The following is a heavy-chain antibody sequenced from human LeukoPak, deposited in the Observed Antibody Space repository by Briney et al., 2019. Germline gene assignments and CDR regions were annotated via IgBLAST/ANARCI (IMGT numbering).Heavy chain of an antibody. CDR3: ARVIVAHDRYFDL. V-gene: IGHV3-30-3*01. D-gene: IGHD5-12*01. CDR1: GFTFSSYA. CDR2: ISYDGSNK. Sequence: GGSLRLSCAASGFTFSSYAMHWVRQAPGKGLEWVAVISYDGSNKYYADSVKGRFTISRDNSKNTLYLQMNSLRAEDTAVYYCARVIVAHDRYFDLWGRGTLVTVSS. J-gene: IGHJ2*01.